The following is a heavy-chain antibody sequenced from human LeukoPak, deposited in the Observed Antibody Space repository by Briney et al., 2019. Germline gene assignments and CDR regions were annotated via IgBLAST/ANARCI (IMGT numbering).Heavy chain of an antibody. CDR3: ARMDFWSGYGFDY. Sequence: PSETLSLTCTVSGGSISSYYWSWIRQPPGKGLEWIGYIYYSGSTNYNPSLKSRVTISVDTSKNQFSLKLSSVTAADTAVYYGARMDFWSGYGFDYWGQGTLVTVSS. J-gene: IGHJ4*02. V-gene: IGHV4-59*08. D-gene: IGHD3-3*01. CDR2: IYYSGST. CDR1: GGSISSYY.